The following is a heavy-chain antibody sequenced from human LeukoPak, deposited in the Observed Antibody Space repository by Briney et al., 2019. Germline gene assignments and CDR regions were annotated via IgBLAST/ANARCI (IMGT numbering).Heavy chain of an antibody. J-gene: IGHJ4*02. CDR1: RLDFTMHG. CDR2: ISGGGRTT. CDR3: ANNFMVKRYIDS. V-gene: IGHV3-23*01. Sequence: GGPLTLSCAASRLDFTMHGLCWVRAAPGGGLGWVSVISGGGRTTEYAASVKGRFTVSRDISQNTVSLQMNSLRVEDTGRYYCANNFMVKRYIDSWGQGTQVTVSS. D-gene: IGHD5-18*01.